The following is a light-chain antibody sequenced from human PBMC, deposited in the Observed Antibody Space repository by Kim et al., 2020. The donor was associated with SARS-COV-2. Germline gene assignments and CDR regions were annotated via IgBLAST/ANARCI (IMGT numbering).Light chain of an antibody. CDR1: KLGHKI. V-gene: IGLV3-1*01. CDR3: QAWDSSTVV. J-gene: IGLJ2*01. CDR2: QDT. Sequence: VPQGQKATICCCGDKLGHKIACWYKKKQGQFPVVVIYQDTKRNSGTPERFSGFNFGNTATLTIRGTQAMDEADYYCQAWDSSTVVFGGGTQLTVL.